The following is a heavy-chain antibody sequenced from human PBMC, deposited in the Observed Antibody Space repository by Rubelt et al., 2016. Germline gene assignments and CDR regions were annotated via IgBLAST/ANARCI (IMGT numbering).Heavy chain of an antibody. J-gene: IGHJ4*02. CDR3: ARNEYSSSRYSYDY. CDR2: ISYDGSNK. V-gene: IGHV3-30*01. Sequence: ISYDGSNKYYADSVKGRFTISRENSKNTLYLQMNSLRAEDTAVYYCARNEYSSSRYSYDYWGQGTLVTVSS. D-gene: IGHD6-6*01.